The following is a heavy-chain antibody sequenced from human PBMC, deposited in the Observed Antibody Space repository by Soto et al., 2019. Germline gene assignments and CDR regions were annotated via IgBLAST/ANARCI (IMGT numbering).Heavy chain of an antibody. CDR1: GGSFSGYY. D-gene: IGHD3-22*01. CDR3: ARVRYYYDSSGYYYWFDP. J-gene: IGHJ5*02. V-gene: IGHV4-34*01. CDR2: INHSGST. Sequence: PSETLSLTCAVYGGSFSGYYWSWIRQPPGKGLEWIGEINHSGSTNYNPSLKSRVTISVDTSKTQFSLKLSSVTAADTAVYYCARVRYYYDSSGYYYWFDPWGQGTLVTVSS.